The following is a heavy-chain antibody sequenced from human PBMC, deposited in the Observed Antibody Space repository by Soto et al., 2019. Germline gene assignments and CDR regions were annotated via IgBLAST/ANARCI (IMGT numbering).Heavy chain of an antibody. V-gene: IGHV3-30-3*01. CDR2: ISYDGSNK. Sequence: GGSLRLSCAASGFNFSSYAMHWVCQAPGKGLEWVAVISYDGSNKYYADSVKGRFTISRDNSKNTLYLQMNSLRAEDTAVYYCASDTAMVYYYYGMDVWGQGTTVTVSS. J-gene: IGHJ6*02. D-gene: IGHD5-18*01. CDR1: GFNFSSYA. CDR3: ASDTAMVYYYYGMDV.